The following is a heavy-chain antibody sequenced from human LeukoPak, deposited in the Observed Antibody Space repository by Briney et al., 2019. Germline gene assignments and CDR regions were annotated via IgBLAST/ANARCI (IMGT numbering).Heavy chain of an antibody. V-gene: IGHV3-49*04. J-gene: IGHJ3*02. Sequence: GGSLRLSCTASGFTFGDYAMSWVRQAPGKGLEWVGFIRSKAYGGTTEYAASVKGRFTISRDDSKSIAYLQMNSLKTEDTAVYYCTRGGAGTYYDILTGRSGAFDIWGQGTMVTVSS. CDR3: TRGGAGTYYDILTGRSGAFDI. D-gene: IGHD3-9*01. CDR2: IRSKAYGGTT. CDR1: GFTFGDYA.